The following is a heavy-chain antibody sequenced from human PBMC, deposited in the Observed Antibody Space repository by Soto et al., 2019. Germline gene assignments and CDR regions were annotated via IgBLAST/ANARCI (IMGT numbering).Heavy chain of an antibody. CDR2: ISSSSSYI. Sequence: GGSLRLSCAASGFTFSSYSMNWVRQAPGKGLEWVSSISSSSSYIYYADSVKGRFTISRDNAKNSLYLQMNSLRAEDTAVYYCARDLPDSSSWYVYYYYYMDGWGKGTTVTVSS. D-gene: IGHD6-13*01. CDR1: GFTFSSYS. CDR3: ARDLPDSSSWYVYYYYYMDG. V-gene: IGHV3-21*01. J-gene: IGHJ6*03.